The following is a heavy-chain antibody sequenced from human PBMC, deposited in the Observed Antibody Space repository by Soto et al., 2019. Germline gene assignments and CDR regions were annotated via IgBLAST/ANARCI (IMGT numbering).Heavy chain of an antibody. J-gene: IGHJ5*02. Sequence: GASVKVSCKASGGTFSSYTISWVRQAPGQGLEWMGRIIPILGIANYAQKFQGRVTITADKSTSTAYMELSSLRSEDTAVYYCARGRPVVNPYNWFDPWGQGTLVTVS. CDR2: IIPILGIA. CDR1: GGTFSSYT. CDR3: ARGRPVVNPYNWFDP. V-gene: IGHV1-69*02. D-gene: IGHD2-15*01.